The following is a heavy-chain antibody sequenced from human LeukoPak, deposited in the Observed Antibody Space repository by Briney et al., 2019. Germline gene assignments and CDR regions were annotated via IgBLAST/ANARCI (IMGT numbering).Heavy chain of an antibody. J-gene: IGHJ4*02. CDR3: AKGSSIAAPLGY. V-gene: IGHV3-9*01. CDR2: ISWNSGSI. D-gene: IGHD6-6*01. CDR1: GFTFDDYA. Sequence: GRSLRLSCAASGFTFDDYAMHWVRQAPGKGLEWVSGISWNSGSIGYADSVKGRSTISRDNAKNSLYLQMNSLRAEDTALYYCAKGSSIAAPLGYWGQGTLVTVSS.